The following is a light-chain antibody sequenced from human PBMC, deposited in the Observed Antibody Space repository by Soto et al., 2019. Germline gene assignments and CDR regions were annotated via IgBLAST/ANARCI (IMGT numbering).Light chain of an antibody. CDR1: SGHSSYG. V-gene: IGLV4-69*01. J-gene: IGLJ3*02. Sequence: QLVLTQSPSASASLGASVKLTCTLSSGHSSYGIAWHQQQPEKGPRYLMKLNSDGSHSRGDWIPDRFSGSSSGAERYLTISSLQSEDEGDYYCQTWVTGIRVFGGGTKLTVL. CDR3: QTWVTGIRV. CDR2: LNSDGSH.